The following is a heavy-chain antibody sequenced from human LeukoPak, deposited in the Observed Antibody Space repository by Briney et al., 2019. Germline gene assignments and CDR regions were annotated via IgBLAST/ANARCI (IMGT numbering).Heavy chain of an antibody. CDR3: ARELSGAYYYYGMDV. J-gene: IGHJ6*02. CDR2: ISSSSSYI. V-gene: IGHV3-21*01. D-gene: IGHD3-10*01. CDR1: GFTFSSYS. Sequence: GGSLRLSCAASGFTFSSYSMNWVRQAPGKGLEWVSSISSSSSYIYYADSVKGRFTISRDNAKNSLYLQMNSLRAEDTAVYYCARELSGAYYYYGMDVWGQGTTVTVSS.